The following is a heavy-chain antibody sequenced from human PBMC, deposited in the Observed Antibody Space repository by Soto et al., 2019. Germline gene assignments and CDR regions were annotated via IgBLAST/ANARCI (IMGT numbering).Heavy chain of an antibody. Sequence: GGSLRLSCAASGFTFSSYAMHWVRQAPGKGLEYVSAISSNGGSIYYGNSVKGRFTISRDTSKNTLYLQMDSLKVEDTAVYYCVRDVDRTSHLNWFDPLRQGVMVTVSS. CDR3: VRDVDRTSHLNWFDP. D-gene: IGHD5-12*01. V-gene: IGHV3-64*01. CDR1: GFTFSSYA. J-gene: IGHJ5*02. CDR2: ISSNGGSI.